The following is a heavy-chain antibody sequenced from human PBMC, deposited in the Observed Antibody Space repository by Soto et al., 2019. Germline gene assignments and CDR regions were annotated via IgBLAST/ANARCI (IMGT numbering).Heavy chain of an antibody. CDR1: GGSISSGGYY. CDR3: ARVYCSGGSCYEFDY. D-gene: IGHD2-15*01. CDR2: IYYSGST. Sequence: QVQLQESGPGLVKPSQTLSLTCTVSGGSISSGGYYWSWIRQHPGKVLEWIGYIYYSGSTYYNPSLKSRVTISVDTSKNQSSLKLSSVTAADTAVYYCARVYCSGGSCYEFDYWGQGTLVTVSS. J-gene: IGHJ4*02. V-gene: IGHV4-31*03.